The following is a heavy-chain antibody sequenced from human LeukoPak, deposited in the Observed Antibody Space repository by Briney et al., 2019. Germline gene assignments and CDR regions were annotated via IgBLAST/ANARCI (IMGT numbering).Heavy chain of an antibody. V-gene: IGHV4-59*08. CDR3: ARRPDDSSGPFDY. Sequence: SETLSLTCTVSGGSIDSYYWSWIRQPPGKGLEWIGYIHYSGSTNYNPSLKSRITMSLDTSKNQFSLNLRSVTAADTAMYYCARRPDDSSGPFDYWGQGTLVTVSP. D-gene: IGHD3-22*01. CDR1: GGSIDSYY. CDR2: IHYSGST. J-gene: IGHJ4*02.